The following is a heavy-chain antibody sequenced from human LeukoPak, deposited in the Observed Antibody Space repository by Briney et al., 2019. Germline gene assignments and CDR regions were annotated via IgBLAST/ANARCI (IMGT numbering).Heavy chain of an antibody. CDR1: GGSVSSGTYY. V-gene: IGHV4-61*01. CDR2: IYSSGVT. J-gene: IGHJ5*02. D-gene: IGHD3-3*01. CDR3: ARATYYDFRFDP. Sequence: SETLSLTCTVSGGSVSSGTYYWSWIRQPPGDGLEWIGYIYSSGVTYYNTPLKSRVTISADTSKNQFSLNLSSVTAADTAVYYCARATYYDFRFDPWGQGTLVTVSS.